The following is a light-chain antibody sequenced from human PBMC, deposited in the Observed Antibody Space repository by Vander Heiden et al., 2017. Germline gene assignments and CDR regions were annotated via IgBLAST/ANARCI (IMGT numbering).Light chain of an antibody. Sequence: DIQMTQSPSTLSASVGDRVTITCRASQSIRSWLAWYQQKPGKAPKLLIYKASNLEGGVPSRFSGSTSGTEFTLTVSNLQPDDFATYYCQQYNDYGWTFGQGTKVEIK. J-gene: IGKJ1*01. CDR1: QSIRSW. CDR3: QQYNDYGWT. CDR2: KAS. V-gene: IGKV1-5*03.